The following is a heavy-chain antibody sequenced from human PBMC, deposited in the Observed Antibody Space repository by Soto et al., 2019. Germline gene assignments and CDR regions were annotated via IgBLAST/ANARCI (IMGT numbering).Heavy chain of an antibody. CDR1: GGTFSSYA. CDR3: ARASFGDYTSGYYYYGMDV. CDR2: IIPIFGTA. Sequence: SVKVSCKASGGTFSSYAISWVRQAPGQGLEWMGGIIPIFGTANYAQKFQGRVTITADESTSTAYMELSSLRSEDTAVYYCARASFGDYTSGYYYYGMDVWGQGTTVTVSS. D-gene: IGHD4-17*01. V-gene: IGHV1-69*13. J-gene: IGHJ6*02.